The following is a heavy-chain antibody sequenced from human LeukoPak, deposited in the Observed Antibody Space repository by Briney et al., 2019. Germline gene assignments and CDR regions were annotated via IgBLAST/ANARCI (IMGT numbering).Heavy chain of an antibody. CDR3: ARDLVTTLHHRAFDI. D-gene: IGHD4-17*01. V-gene: IGHV3-48*03. Sequence: AGGSLRLSCAASGFTFSSYEMNWVRQAPGKGLERVSYISSSGSTRYYADSVNGRFTISRDNAKNSLYLQMNSLRAEDTAVYYCARDLVTTLHHRAFDIWGQGTMVTVSS. CDR2: ISSSGSTR. CDR1: GFTFSSYE. J-gene: IGHJ3*02.